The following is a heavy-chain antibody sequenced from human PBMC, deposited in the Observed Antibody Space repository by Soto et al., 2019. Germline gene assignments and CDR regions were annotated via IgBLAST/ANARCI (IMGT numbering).Heavy chain of an antibody. J-gene: IGHJ5*02. V-gene: IGHV1-69*12. D-gene: IGHD2-2*01. CDR1: GGTFSSYA. CDR3: ARDCISTSCPEGWFDP. Sequence: QVQLVQSGAEVKKPGSSVKVSCKASGGTFSSYAISWVRQAPGQGLEWMGGIIPIFGTANYAQKFQGRVMMTADESTSTAYMELSSLRSEDTAVYYCARDCISTSCPEGWFDPWGQGTLVTVSS. CDR2: IIPIFGTA.